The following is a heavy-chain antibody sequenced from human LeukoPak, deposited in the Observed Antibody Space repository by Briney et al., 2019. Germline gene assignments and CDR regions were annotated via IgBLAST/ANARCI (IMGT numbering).Heavy chain of an antibody. CDR3: ARGFDSSSWYPYFDY. D-gene: IGHD6-13*01. CDR1: GGSISSYY. V-gene: IGHV4-59*06. Sequence: SETLTLTCTVSGGSISSYYWSWIRQHPGKGLEWIGYIYYSGSTYYNPSLKSRVTISVDTSKNQFSLKLSSVTAADTAVHYCARGFDSSSWYPYFDYWGQGTLVTVSS. CDR2: IYYSGST. J-gene: IGHJ4*02.